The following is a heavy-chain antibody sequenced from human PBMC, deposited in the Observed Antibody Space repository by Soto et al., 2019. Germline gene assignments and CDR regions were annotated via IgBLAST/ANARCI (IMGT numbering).Heavy chain of an antibody. Sequence: SETLSLTCTVSGGSISSSSYYWGWIRQPPGKGLEWIGSIYYSGNTYYNPSLKSRVTISVDTAKNQFSLKLSSVTAADTAVYYCARHPSDFWFDPWGQGTLVTVSS. CDR3: ARHPSDFWFDP. CDR2: IYYSGNT. D-gene: IGHD2-21*02. J-gene: IGHJ5*02. V-gene: IGHV4-39*01. CDR1: GGSISSSSYY.